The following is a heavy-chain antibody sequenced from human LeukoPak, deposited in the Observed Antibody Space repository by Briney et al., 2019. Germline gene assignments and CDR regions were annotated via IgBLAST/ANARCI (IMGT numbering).Heavy chain of an antibody. D-gene: IGHD5-24*01. CDR1: GGSISSYY. Sequence: SETLSLTCTVSGGSISSYYWSWIRQPPGKGLEWIGYIYYSGSTNYNPSLKSRVTISVDTSKNQFSLKLSSVTAADTAVYHCARDGNEMATISYYYGMDVWGQGTTVTVSS. CDR2: IYYSGST. J-gene: IGHJ6*02. CDR3: ARDGNEMATISYYYGMDV. V-gene: IGHV4-59*01.